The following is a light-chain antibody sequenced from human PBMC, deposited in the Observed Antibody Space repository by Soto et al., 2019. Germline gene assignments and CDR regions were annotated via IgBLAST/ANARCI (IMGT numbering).Light chain of an antibody. V-gene: IGKV3-15*01. CDR1: QSVITN. CDR3: QQYHNWPLT. CDR2: GAS. Sequence: APSPATLSVSPGERAPPSFRASQSVITNLAWYQQKPGQAPRLLIFGASARATGVPARFSGTGSGTEFTLTISSLQSEDFAVYYCQQYHNWPLTFGGGTKVDIK. J-gene: IGKJ4*01.